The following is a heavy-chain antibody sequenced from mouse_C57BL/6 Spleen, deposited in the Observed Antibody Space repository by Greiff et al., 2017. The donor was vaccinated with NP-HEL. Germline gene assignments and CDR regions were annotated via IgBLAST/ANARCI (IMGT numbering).Heavy chain of an antibody. J-gene: IGHJ4*01. CDR1: GFTFSDYY. V-gene: IGHV5-16*01. Sequence: EVQLVESEGGLVQPGSSMKLSCTASGFTFSDYYMAWVRQVPEKGLEWVANINYDGSSTYYLDSLKSRFIISRDNAKNILYLQMSSLKSEDTATYYCAREGLPPAMDYWGQGTSVTVSS. CDR3: AREGLPPAMDY. D-gene: IGHD2-2*01. CDR2: INYDGSST.